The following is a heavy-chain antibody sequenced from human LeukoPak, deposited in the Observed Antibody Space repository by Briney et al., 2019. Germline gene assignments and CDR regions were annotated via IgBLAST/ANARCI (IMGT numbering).Heavy chain of an antibody. CDR2: ISSSSSYI. J-gene: IGHJ4*02. CDR3: ARDLAVSGLSGGFDY. V-gene: IGHV3-21*01. CDR1: GFTFSSYS. D-gene: IGHD6-19*01. Sequence: GGSLRLSCAASGFTFSSYSMNWVRQAPGKGLEWVSSISSSSSYIYYADSVKGRFTISRDNAKNSLYLQMNSLRAEDTAVYYCARDLAVSGLSGGFDYWGQGTLVTVSS.